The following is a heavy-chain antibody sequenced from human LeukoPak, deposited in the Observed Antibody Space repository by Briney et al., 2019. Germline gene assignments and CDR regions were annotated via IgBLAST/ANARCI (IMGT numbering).Heavy chain of an antibody. Sequence: ASVKVSCKGSGYIFTGHLIHWVRQAPGQGLEWMGWINPNSGATTYAQKFKGRVTMTRDTSTSTAYMELSGLRSDDTAIYFCARDERRGYSGYDPYYMDVCGKGTTLTVSS. CDR2: INPNSGAT. V-gene: IGHV1-2*02. J-gene: IGHJ6*03. D-gene: IGHD5-12*01. CDR1: GYIFTGHL. CDR3: ARDERRGYSGYDPYYMDV.